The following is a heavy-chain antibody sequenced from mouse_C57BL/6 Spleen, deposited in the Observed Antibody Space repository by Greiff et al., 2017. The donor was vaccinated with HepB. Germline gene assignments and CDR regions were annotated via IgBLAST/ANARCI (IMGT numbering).Heavy chain of an antibody. CDR3: ARECGGYGNDPYAMDY. V-gene: IGHV5-4*01. D-gene: IGHD2-2*01. CDR2: ISDGGSYT. J-gene: IGHJ4*01. Sequence: EVMLVESGGGLVKPGGSLKLSCAASGFTFSSYAMSWVRQTPEKRLEWVATISDGGSYTYYPDNVKGRFTISRDNAKNNLYLQMSHLKSEDTAMYYCARECGGYGNDPYAMDYWGQGTSVTVSS. CDR1: GFTFSSYA.